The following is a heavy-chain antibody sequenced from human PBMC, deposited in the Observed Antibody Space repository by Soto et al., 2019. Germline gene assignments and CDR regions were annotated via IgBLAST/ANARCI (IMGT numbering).Heavy chain of an antibody. D-gene: IGHD1-26*01. Sequence: EVQLAESGGGLIQPGGSLRLSCATSGFTFSRYWIHWVRQAPGEGLVWVSRISGDGVHTDYAESVKGRFTVSRDNSKNTLFLQMNSLRAEDTALYYCAKDIEEVVYYYGMDVWGQGTTVTVSS. CDR3: AKDIEEVVYYYGMDV. V-gene: IGHV3-74*01. J-gene: IGHJ6*02. CDR1: GFTFSRYW. CDR2: ISGDGVHT.